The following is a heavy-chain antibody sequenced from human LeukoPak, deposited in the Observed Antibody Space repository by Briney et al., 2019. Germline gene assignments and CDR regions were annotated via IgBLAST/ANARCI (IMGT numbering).Heavy chain of an antibody. CDR2: IYYSGST. V-gene: IGHV4-39*07. CDR1: GGSIRSTSYY. D-gene: IGHD6-6*01. Sequence: NTSETLSLTCTVSGGSIRSTSYYWGWIRQPPGKGLEWIGTIYYSGSTYYNPSLKSRVTISVDTSKNQFSLKLSSVTAADTAMYYCVGDVRYWGQGTLVTVSS. J-gene: IGHJ4*02. CDR3: VGDVRY.